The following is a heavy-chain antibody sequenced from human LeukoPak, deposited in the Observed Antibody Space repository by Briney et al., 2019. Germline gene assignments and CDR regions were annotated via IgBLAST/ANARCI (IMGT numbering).Heavy chain of an antibody. D-gene: IGHD2-2*01. J-gene: IGHJ4*02. V-gene: IGHV1-18*01. CDR3: AREIVVVPAGSDY. CDR1: GYTFTSYG. CDR2: ISPYNDNT. Sequence: GASVKVSCKASGYTFTSYGISWVRQAPGQGLEWMGWISPYNDNTNYAQNLHNRVTMTTDTSTSTAYMDLRSLRSDDTAVYYCAREIVVVPAGSDYWGQGTLVTVSS.